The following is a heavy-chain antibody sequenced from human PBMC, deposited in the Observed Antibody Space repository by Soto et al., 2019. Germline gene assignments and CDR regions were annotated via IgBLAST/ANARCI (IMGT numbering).Heavy chain of an antibody. CDR1: GYTFTRYS. CDR2: INAGNGNT. D-gene: IGHD3-16*02. Sequence: ASVKVSCKASGYTFTRYSMHWVRQAPGQRLEWMGWINAGNGNTKYSQKFQGRVTITRDTSASTAYMELSSLRSEDTAVYYCARRPTPPYVWGSYRNLPFDYWGQGTLVTVSS. V-gene: IGHV1-3*01. J-gene: IGHJ4*02. CDR3: ARRPTPPYVWGSYRNLPFDY.